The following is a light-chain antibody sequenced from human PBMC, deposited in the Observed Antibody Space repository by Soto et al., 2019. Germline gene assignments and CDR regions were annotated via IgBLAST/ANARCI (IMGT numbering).Light chain of an antibody. Sequence: EFVLTQFPATLFLSPGERPTPSCRPSRGVASNLAWYQKKPAQAPRLLIFDASHRATGIPARFSGSGSGTDFTLTISSLESEDFAVYYCQQRSDWPPYTFGQGTKLEIK. CDR2: DAS. CDR3: QQRSDWPPYT. J-gene: IGKJ2*01. CDR1: RGVASN. V-gene: IGKV3-11*01.